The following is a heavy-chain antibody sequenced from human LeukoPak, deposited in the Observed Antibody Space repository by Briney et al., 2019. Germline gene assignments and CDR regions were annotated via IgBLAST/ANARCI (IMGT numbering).Heavy chain of an antibody. V-gene: IGHV3-53*01. Sequence: GGSLRLSGAAPGLTVSSNYMSWVRQAPGKGLEWVSVIYKGGSIYYADSVKGRFAVSRDSSKNTVYIRMKGLRAENTAVYYCASRGPGYYFDYWGQGTLVTVSS. D-gene: IGHD1-14*01. CDR3: ASRGPGYYFDY. J-gene: IGHJ4*02. CDR1: GLTVSSNY. CDR2: IYKGGSI.